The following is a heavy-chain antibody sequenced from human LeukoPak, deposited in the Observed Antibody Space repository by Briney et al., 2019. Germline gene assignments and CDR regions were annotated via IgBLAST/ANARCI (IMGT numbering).Heavy chain of an antibody. Sequence: PGRSLRLSCTASGFTFGNYAMSWFRQAPGKGLEYIGFIRSKAYGGTAEYAASVKGRFTISRDDSKSIAYLQMNSLKPEDTAMYYCAREGGSGRSFDYWGQGTLVTVSS. V-gene: IGHV3-49*03. J-gene: IGHJ4*02. CDR3: AREGGSGRSFDY. CDR1: GFTFGNYA. D-gene: IGHD6-19*01. CDR2: IRSKAYGGTA.